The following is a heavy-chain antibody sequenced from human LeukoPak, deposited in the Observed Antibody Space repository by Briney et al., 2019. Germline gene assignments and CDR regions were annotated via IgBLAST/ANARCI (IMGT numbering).Heavy chain of an antibody. J-gene: IGHJ4*02. D-gene: IGHD5-12*01. CDR1: GGSISSYY. CDR3: ARGGGYSGYGHFDY. V-gene: IGHV4-4*07. CDR2: IYTSGST. Sequence: SETLSLTCTVSGGSISSYYWSWIRQPAGKGLEWIGRIYTSGSTNYNPSLKSRVTMSVDTSKNQFSLKLSSVTAADTAVYYCARGGGYSGYGHFDYRGQGTLVTVSS.